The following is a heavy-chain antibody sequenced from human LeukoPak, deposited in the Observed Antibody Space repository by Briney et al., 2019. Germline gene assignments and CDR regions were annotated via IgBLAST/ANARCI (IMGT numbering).Heavy chain of an antibody. J-gene: IGHJ4*02. CDR3: ARGILGYGYYFDY. CDR1: GGTFSSYA. V-gene: IGHV1-69*13. CDR2: IIPIFGTA. D-gene: IGHD5-18*01. Sequence: SVKVSCKASGGTFSSYAISWVRQAPGQGLEWMGGIIPIFGTANYAQKFQGRVTITADESTSTAYMELSSLRSEDTAVYYCARGILGYGYYFDYWGQGTLVTVSS.